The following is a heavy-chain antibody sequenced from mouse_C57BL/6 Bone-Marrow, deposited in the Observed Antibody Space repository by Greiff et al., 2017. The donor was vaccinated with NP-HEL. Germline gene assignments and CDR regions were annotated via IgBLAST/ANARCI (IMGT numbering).Heavy chain of an antibody. D-gene: IGHD2-3*01. CDR3: ARGIYDGYYDAMDY. V-gene: IGHV1-69*01. CDR2: IDPSDSYT. Sequence: QVQLKQPGAELVMPGASVKLSCKASGYTFTSYWMHWVKQRPGQGLEWIGEIDPSDSYTNYNQKFKGKSTLTVDKSSSTAYMQLSSLTSEDSAVYYCARGIYDGYYDAMDYWGQGTSVTVSS. CDR1: GYTFTSYW. J-gene: IGHJ4*01.